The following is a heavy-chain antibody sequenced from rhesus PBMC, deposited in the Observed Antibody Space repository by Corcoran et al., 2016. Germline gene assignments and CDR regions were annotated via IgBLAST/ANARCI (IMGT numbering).Heavy chain of an antibody. Sequence: QVQLQESGPGLVKPSETLSLTCAVSGGSISSSYYYWSWIRQAPGKGLEWIGYISYSGATSYNPSLKSRVTISRDTSKNQFSLKLSSVTAADTAVYYCARESTSDSWEYSYSWLDYWGQGVLVTVSS. CDR1: GGSISSSYYY. CDR3: ARESTSDSWEYSYSWLDY. D-gene: IGHD5-12*01. J-gene: IGHJ4*01. CDR2: ISYSGAT. V-gene: IGHV4-122*02.